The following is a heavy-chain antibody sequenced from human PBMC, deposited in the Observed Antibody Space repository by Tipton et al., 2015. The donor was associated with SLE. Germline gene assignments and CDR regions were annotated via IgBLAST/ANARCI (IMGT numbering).Heavy chain of an antibody. V-gene: IGHV5-51*01. CDR3: ARQDLDTAMVSFDY. Sequence: QLVQSGAEVRKPGESLKISCKTSGYTFTNYWIGWVRQMPGKGLEWMGNIYPDDSDTRYSPSFQGQVTISADKSISTAYLHWSSLKASDTAMYYCARQDLDTAMVSFDYWGQGTLVTVSS. CDR1: GYTFTNYW. J-gene: IGHJ4*02. CDR2: IYPDDSDT. D-gene: IGHD5-18*01.